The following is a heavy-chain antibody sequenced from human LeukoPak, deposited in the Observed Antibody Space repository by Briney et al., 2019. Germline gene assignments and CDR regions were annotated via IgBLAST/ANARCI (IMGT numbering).Heavy chain of an antibody. CDR2: VYYSGNT. D-gene: IGHD3-22*01. V-gene: IGHV4-39*01. CDR1: GDAITGSSYY. CDR3: ARQYFDRTGYYYFDY. Sequence: SETLSLTCTVSGDAITGSSYYWGWIRQSPGKGLEWIGSVYYSGNTYSNPSPESRVTMSADTSKNQFSLKLNSVSVADTAVYYCARQYFDRTGYYYFDYWGQGTLVIVSS. J-gene: IGHJ4*02.